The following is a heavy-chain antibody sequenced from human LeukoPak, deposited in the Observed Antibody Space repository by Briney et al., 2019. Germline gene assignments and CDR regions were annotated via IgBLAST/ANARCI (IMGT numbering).Heavy chain of an antibody. J-gene: IGHJ6*03. V-gene: IGHV1-2*06. CDR1: GYTFTGYY. D-gene: IGHD3-10*01. Sequence: ASVKVSCKASGYTFTGYYMHWVRQAPGQGLEWMGRINPNSGGTNYAQKFQGRVTMTRDTSISTAYMELSRLRSDDTAVYYCARVTGYYYYYMDVWGKGTTVTVS. CDR3: ARVTGYYYYYMDV. CDR2: INPNSGGT.